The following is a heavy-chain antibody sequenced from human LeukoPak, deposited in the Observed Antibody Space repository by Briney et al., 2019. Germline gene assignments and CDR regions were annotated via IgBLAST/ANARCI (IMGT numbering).Heavy chain of an antibody. CDR2: MNPNSGNT. J-gene: IGHJ5*02. CDR1: GYTFTSYD. Sequence: ASVKVSCKASGYTFTSYDINWVRQATGQGLEWMGRMNPNSGNTGYAQKFQGRVTMTRNTSISTAYMELSSLRSEDTAVYYCARPPRAGLDWFDPWGQGTLVTVSS. D-gene: IGHD5-24*01. CDR3: ARPPRAGLDWFDP. V-gene: IGHV1-8*01.